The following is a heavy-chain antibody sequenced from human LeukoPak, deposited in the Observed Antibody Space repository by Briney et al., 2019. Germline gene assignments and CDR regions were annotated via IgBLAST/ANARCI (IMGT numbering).Heavy chain of an antibody. CDR2: ISSSGSTI. Sequence: GGSLRLSCAASGFTFSSYEMNWVRQAPGKGLEWVLYISSSGSTIYYADSVKGRFTISRDNAKNSLYLQMNSLRAEDTAVYYCARVWVYLDYWGQGTLVTVSS. V-gene: IGHV3-48*03. CDR3: ARVWVYLDY. J-gene: IGHJ4*02. D-gene: IGHD3-10*01. CDR1: GFTFSSYE.